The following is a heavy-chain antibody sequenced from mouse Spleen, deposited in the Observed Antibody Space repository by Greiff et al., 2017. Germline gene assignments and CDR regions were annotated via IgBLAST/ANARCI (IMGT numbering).Heavy chain of an antibody. CDR2: IDPSDSYT. V-gene: IGHV1S127*01. CDR1: GYTFTSYW. CDR3: TRYGRYEAMDY. J-gene: IGHJ4*01. Sequence: QVQLKESGAELAKPGASVKMSCKASGYTFTSYWMHWVKQRPGQGLEWIGVIDPSDSYTSYNQKFKGKATLTVDTSSSTAYMQLSSLTSEDSAVYYCTRYGRYEAMDYWGQGTSVTVSS. D-gene: IGHD2-14*01.